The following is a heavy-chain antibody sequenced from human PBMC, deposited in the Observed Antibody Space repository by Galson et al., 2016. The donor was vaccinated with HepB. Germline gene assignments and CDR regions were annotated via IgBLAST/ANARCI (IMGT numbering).Heavy chain of an antibody. V-gene: IGHV3-23*01. CDR3: TKDQLIVIMLAAGNWFDP. D-gene: IGHD2-15*01. J-gene: IGHJ5*02. Sequence: SLRLSCAAAGFNFNNYAMHWVRQAPGKGLEWVSGIGGSGGGTHYADSVKGRFTISRDNSKNTLYLQLNSLRAEDTAIYYCTKDQLIVIMLAAGNWFDPWGQGTLVTVSS. CDR1: GFNFNNYA. CDR2: IGGSGGGT.